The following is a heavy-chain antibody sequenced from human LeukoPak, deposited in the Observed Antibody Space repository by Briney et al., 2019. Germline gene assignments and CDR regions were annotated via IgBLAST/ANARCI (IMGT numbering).Heavy chain of an antibody. Sequence: GGSLRLSCAASGFTVSSNYMSWVRQAPGKGLEWVSVIYSGGSTYYSDSVKGRFTISRDNSKNTLYLQMNSLRAEDTAVYYCARGRRGYSYGFDYWGQGTLVTVSS. D-gene: IGHD5-18*01. J-gene: IGHJ4*02. CDR2: IYSGGST. CDR3: ARGRRGYSYGFDY. V-gene: IGHV3-66*01. CDR1: GFTVSSNY.